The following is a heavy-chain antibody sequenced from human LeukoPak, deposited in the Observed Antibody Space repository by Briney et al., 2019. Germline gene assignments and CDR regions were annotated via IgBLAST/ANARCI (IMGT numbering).Heavy chain of an antibody. J-gene: IGHJ4*02. D-gene: IGHD6-19*01. V-gene: IGHV3-23*01. CDR2: ISGSGGSR. Sequence: GGTLRLSCAASGLTFSSYGLSCGRQAPGKGLEWVSAISGSGGSRYYADSVKGRFTISRDNSKNTLYLQMNSLRAEDTAVYYCAKYGVAGNYFDYWGQGTLVTVSS. CDR3: AKYGVAGNYFDY. CDR1: GLTFSSYG.